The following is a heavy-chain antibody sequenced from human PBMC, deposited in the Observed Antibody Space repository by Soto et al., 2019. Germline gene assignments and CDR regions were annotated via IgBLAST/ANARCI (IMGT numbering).Heavy chain of an antibody. D-gene: IGHD6-13*01. Sequence: SETLSLTCTISNGSVGSYYWTWIRQPPGKGLEWIGHIYYSGSTNYNPSLKSRLTLSLDTSKNQFSLKLTSVTAADTAVYYCARVGRLITAAGLLDAWGQGTLVTAPQ. V-gene: IGHV4-59*02. CDR2: IYYSGST. CDR3: ARVGRLITAAGLLDA. CDR1: NGSVGSYY. J-gene: IGHJ5*02.